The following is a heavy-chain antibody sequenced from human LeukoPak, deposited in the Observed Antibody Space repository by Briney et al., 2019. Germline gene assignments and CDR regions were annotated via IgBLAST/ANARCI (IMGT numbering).Heavy chain of an antibody. D-gene: IGHD1-14*01. Sequence: SETLSLTCTVSGGSVSSGSYYLSWIRQPPGKGLEWIGYIYYSGSTNYNPSLKSRVTISVDTSKNQFSLKLSSVTAADTAVYYCASGYNSQYFDYWGQGTLVTVSS. J-gene: IGHJ4*02. CDR3: ASGYNSQYFDY. CDR2: IYYSGST. V-gene: IGHV4-61*01. CDR1: GGSVSSGSYY.